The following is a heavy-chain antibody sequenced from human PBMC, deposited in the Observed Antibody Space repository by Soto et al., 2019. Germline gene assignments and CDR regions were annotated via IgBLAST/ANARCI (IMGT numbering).Heavy chain of an antibody. Sequence: PSDTLSLTCTVSGGSISIYYWSWIRQPPGKGLEWIGYIYYSGSTNYNPSLKSRVTISVDTSKNQFSLKLSSVTAADTAVYYCARAYGGYADYWGQGALVTVSS. V-gene: IGHV4-59*01. J-gene: IGHJ4*02. D-gene: IGHD5-12*01. CDR1: GGSISIYY. CDR3: ARAYGGYADY. CDR2: IYYSGST.